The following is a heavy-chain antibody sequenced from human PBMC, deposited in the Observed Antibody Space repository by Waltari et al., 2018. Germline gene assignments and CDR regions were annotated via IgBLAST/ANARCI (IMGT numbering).Heavy chain of an antibody. Sequence: QIQLIQSGPEVKKPGASVKVSCKASGYTFSSYGITWVRQAPGQGLEWMGWVSVEKGHRSDAQNVQDRVTRTTDTSTSTAYMELRSPTADDTAVYYCARVGGNRYYYDGRGFVYYSDYWGQGTLVTVSS. CDR3: ARVGGNRYYYDGRGFVYYSDY. J-gene: IGHJ4*02. V-gene: IGHV1-18*01. CDR1: GYTFSSYG. CDR2: VSVEKGHR. D-gene: IGHD3-22*01.